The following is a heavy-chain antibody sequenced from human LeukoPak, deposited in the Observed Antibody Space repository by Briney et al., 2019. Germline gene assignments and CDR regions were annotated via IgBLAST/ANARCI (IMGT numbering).Heavy chain of an antibody. J-gene: IGHJ4*02. Sequence: SGHTLVKPTQTLTLTCSFSGFSLSNSGVGVGWIRQPPGKALEWLALIYWDDDERYRPSLKSRLTITQDTSRNQVVLTMTNMDPVDTATYYCAHRPAMVTTKEFYYFDYWGQGTLVTVSS. CDR2: IYWDDDE. V-gene: IGHV2-5*02. CDR3: AHRPAMVTTKEFYYFDY. CDR1: GFSLSNSGVG. D-gene: IGHD4-17*01.